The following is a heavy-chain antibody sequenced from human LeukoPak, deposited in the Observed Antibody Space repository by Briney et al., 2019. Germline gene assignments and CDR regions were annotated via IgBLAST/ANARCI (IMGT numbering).Heavy chain of an antibody. J-gene: IGHJ4*02. V-gene: IGHV4-4*07. CDR3: ARDSRETGVGAIDY. D-gene: IGHD1-26*01. CDR2: IYTSGST. Sequence: SETLSLTCTVSGGSISSYYWSWIRQPAGKGLEWIGRIYTSGSTNYNPSLKSRVTMSVDTSKNQFSLKLSSVTAADTAVYYCARDSRETGVGAIDYWGQGTLVTVSS. CDR1: GGSISSYY.